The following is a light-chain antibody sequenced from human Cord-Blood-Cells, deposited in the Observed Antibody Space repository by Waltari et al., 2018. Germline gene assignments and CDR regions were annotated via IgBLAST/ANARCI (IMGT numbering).Light chain of an antibody. CDR1: QSLLHSNGYNY. J-gene: IGKJ4*01. V-gene: IGKV2-28*01. Sequence: IVMTQSPPSLPVTAGEPASISCRSSQSLLHSNGYNYLDWYLQKPGQSPQLLIYLGSNRASGVPDRFSGSGSGTDFTLKISRVEAEDVGVYYCMQALQTPLTFGGGTKVEIK. CDR2: LGS. CDR3: MQALQTPLT.